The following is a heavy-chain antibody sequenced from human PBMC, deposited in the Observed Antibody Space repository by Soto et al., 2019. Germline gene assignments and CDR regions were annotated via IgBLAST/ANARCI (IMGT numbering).Heavy chain of an antibody. CDR1: GGSISSYY. CDR2: IYYSGST. V-gene: IGHV4-59*08. J-gene: IGHJ4*02. CDR3: ARRIASTETFDY. D-gene: IGHD5-12*01. Sequence: SETLSLTCTVSGGSISSYYWSWIRQPPGKGLEWIGYIYYSGSTNYNPSLKSRVTISVDTSKNQFSLKLSSVTAADTAIYYCARRIASTETFDYWGQGTLVTVSS.